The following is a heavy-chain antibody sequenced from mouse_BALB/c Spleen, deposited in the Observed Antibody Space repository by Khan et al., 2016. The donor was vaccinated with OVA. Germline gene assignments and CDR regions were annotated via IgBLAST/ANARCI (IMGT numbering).Heavy chain of an antibody. CDR1: GYSFTGYF. D-gene: IGHD1-1*01. Sequence: VQLQQSGPELVKPGASVKISCKASGYSFTGYFMNWVMQSPGKRLEWIGRINPHIGETFYNQKFKDKATLTVDESSSTAHMELRSLASEDSAVYYCARKNGSDFDYWGQGTTLTVSS. CDR3: ARKNGSDFDY. V-gene: IGHV1-20*02. CDR2: INPHIGET. J-gene: IGHJ2*01.